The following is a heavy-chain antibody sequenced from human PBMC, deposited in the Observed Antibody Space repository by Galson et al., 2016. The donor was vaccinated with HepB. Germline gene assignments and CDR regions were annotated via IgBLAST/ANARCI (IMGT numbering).Heavy chain of an antibody. Sequence: SLRLSCAASGFTFSNYAMSWVRQAPGKGLEWVSAISRSGDNTYFPDSVKGRFTISRDNSKNTLYLDMNSLRAEDTAVYYCAKDDEYNYGFGVFDHWGQGSLVTVSS. V-gene: IGHV3-23*01. D-gene: IGHD5-18*01. CDR2: ISRSGDNT. J-gene: IGHJ4*02. CDR3: AKDDEYNYGFGVFDH. CDR1: GFTFSNYA.